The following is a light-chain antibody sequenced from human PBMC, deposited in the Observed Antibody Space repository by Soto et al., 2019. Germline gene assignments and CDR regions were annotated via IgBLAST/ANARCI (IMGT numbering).Light chain of an antibody. Sequence: QSVLTQPASVSGSPGLSITISCTGTRSDVGGYNYVSWYQQHPGKAPKLMIYDVSNRPSGVSNRFSGSKSGNTASLTISGLQAEDEADYYCSSYTSSSTRRFGGGTKLTVL. J-gene: IGLJ2*01. CDR3: SSYTSSSTRR. V-gene: IGLV2-14*01. CDR1: RSDVGGYNY. CDR2: DVS.